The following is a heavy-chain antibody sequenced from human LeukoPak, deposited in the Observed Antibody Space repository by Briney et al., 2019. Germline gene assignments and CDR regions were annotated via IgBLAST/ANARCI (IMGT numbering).Heavy chain of an antibody. V-gene: IGHV3-30*18. CDR1: GFTFSSYG. D-gene: IGHD6-19*01. J-gene: IGHJ4*02. CDR3: AKDPGRCSSGWASHCFFDY. Sequence: PGWSLRLSCAASGFTFSSYGMHWVRQAPGKRLEWVAVISYDGSNKYYADSVKGRFTISRDNSKNTLYLQMNSLRAEDTAVYYCAKDPGRCSSGWASHCFFDYWGQGTLVTVSS. CDR2: ISYDGSNK.